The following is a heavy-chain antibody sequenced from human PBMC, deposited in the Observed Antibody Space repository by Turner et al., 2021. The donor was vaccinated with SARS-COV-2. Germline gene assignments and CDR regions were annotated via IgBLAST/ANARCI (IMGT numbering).Heavy chain of an antibody. J-gene: IGHJ3*02. CDR2: ISSSSSYI. V-gene: IGHV3-21*01. CDR3: ARARWHYYDSSGYYPDAFDI. D-gene: IGHD3-22*01. CDR1: GFTFRTYS. Sequence: EVQLVESGGGLVKPGGSLRLPCPASGFTFRTYSMNWVRRAPGKGLKWVSSISSSSSYIYYANSVKGRLTISRDNAKNSLYLQMNSLRAEDTAVYYCARARWHYYDSSGYYPDAFDIWGQGTMVTVSS.